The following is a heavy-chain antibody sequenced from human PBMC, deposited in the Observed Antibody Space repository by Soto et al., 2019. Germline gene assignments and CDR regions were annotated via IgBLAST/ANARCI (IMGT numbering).Heavy chain of an antibody. CDR3: AKDESSGWYYAFDY. CDR2: LSWNGASI. J-gene: IGHJ4*02. CDR1: GFTFDDYA. V-gene: IGHV3-9*01. Sequence: EVQLVESGGGLVQPGRSLRLSCAASGFTFDDYAMHWVRQAPGKGLEWVSGLSWNGASIDYADSVKGRFTISRDNAKNSLYLQMNSLRPEDTALYYCAKDESSGWYYAFDYWGQGILVIVSS. D-gene: IGHD6-19*01.